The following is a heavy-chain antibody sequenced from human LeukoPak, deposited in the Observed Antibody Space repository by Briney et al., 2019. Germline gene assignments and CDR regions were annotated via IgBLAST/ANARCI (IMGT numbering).Heavy chain of an antibody. CDR2: INNSGGST. CDR3: AKPPGLRRLDP. Sequence: PGGSLRLSCAASGSTLNNYAMIWVRQAPGKGLAWVSGINNSGGSTYYADSVKGRFTISRDNSKNTLYLQMNSLRAEDTAVYYCAKPPGLRRLDPWGQGTLVTVSS. CDR1: GSTLNNYA. V-gene: IGHV3-23*01. D-gene: IGHD5-12*01. J-gene: IGHJ5*02.